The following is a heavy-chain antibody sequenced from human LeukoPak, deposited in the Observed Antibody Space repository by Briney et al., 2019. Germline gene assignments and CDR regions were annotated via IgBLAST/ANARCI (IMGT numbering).Heavy chain of an antibody. CDR3: ARGLIAGYCSGGSCQYYYYYGMDV. CDR2: IYGGGST. J-gene: IGHJ6*02. CDR1: GFTVSSNY. D-gene: IGHD2-15*01. Sequence: GGSLRLSCAASGFTVSSNYMSWVRQAPGKGLEWVSVIYGGGSTYYADSVKGRFTISRDNSKNTLYLQMNSLRAEDTAVYYCARGLIAGYCSGGSCQYYYYYGMDVWGQGTTVTVSS. V-gene: IGHV3-66*02.